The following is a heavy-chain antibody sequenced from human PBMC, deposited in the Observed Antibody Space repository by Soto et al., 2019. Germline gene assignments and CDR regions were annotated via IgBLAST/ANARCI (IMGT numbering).Heavy chain of an antibody. D-gene: IGHD3-10*01. CDR2: IYYSGST. CDR1: GGSIRSRSYY. CDR3: VRRGLLWFGELYDY. J-gene: IGHJ4*02. Sequence: PSGTLALTCTVSGGSIRSRSYYGGWIRQPPGKGLEWIGSIYYSGSTYYNPSLKSRVTISVDTSKNQFSLKLSSVTAADTAVYYCVRRGLLWFGELYDYWGQGTLVTVSS. V-gene: IGHV4-39*01.